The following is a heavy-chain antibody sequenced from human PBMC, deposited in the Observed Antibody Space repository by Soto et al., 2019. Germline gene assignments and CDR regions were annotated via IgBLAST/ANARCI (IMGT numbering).Heavy chain of an antibody. Sequence: GASVKVSCKVSGYTLTELSMHWVRQAPGKGLEWMGGFDPEDGETIYAQKFQGRVTMTEDTSTDTAYMELSSLRSEDTAVYYCATSIASGTANYYYYYMVVWGKGTTVTVSS. V-gene: IGHV1-24*01. J-gene: IGHJ6*03. D-gene: IGHD1-1*01. CDR1: GYTLTELS. CDR3: ATSIASGTANYYYYYMVV. CDR2: FDPEDGET.